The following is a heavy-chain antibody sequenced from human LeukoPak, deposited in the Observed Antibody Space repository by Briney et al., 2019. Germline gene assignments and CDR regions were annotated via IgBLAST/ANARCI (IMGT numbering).Heavy chain of an antibody. CDR1: GFTFSSYA. CDR3: ARFPYDFWSGDRALDY. Sequence: GGSLRLSCAASGFTFSSYAMHWVRQAPGKGLEWVAVISYDGSNKYYADSVKGRFTISRDNSKNTLYLQMNSLRAEDTAVYYCARFPYDFWSGDRALDYWGQGTLVTVSS. D-gene: IGHD3-3*01. V-gene: IGHV3-30-3*01. CDR2: ISYDGSNK. J-gene: IGHJ4*02.